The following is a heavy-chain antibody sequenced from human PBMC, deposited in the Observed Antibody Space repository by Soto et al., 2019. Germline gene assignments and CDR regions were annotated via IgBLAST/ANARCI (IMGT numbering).Heavy chain of an antibody. CDR2: ISYDGSNK. Sequence: QVQLVESGGGVVQPGRSLRLSCVASGFSFSNYAMHWVRQAPGKGLEWVAVISYDGSNKYYADSVKGRFTISRDNSXXTLNLPMNNLRTEDTAVYYCATVRGYRQDFDAFDIWGQGTMVTVSS. J-gene: IGHJ3*02. D-gene: IGHD3-16*02. CDR1: GFSFSNYA. CDR3: ATVRGYRQDFDAFDI. V-gene: IGHV3-30-3*01.